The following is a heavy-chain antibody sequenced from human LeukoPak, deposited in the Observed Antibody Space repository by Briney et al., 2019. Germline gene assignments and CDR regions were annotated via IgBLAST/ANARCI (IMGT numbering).Heavy chain of an antibody. CDR2: IYTSGSA. CDR1: GFAVTSDY. CDR3: VVGINYDY. Sequence: GGSLRLSCAASGFAVTSDYMGWVRQTPVRGLEWLSVIYTSGSAFYADSVQGRFTISRGESKNTVYLQMNALRVDDTAVYYCVVGINYDYWGQGSLVTVAS. V-gene: IGHV3-53*01. J-gene: IGHJ4*02. D-gene: IGHD3-10*01.